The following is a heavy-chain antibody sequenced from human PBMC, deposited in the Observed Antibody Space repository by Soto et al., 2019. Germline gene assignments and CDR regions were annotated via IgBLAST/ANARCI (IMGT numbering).Heavy chain of an antibody. Sequence: ASVKVSCKASGYTFTSYGISWVRQAPGQGLEWMGIINPSGGSTSYAQKFQGRVTMTRDTSTSTVYMELSSLRSEDTAVYYCAREETSVDFWSGYYYYMDVWAKGPRSPSP. CDR3: AREETSVDFWSGYYYYMDV. CDR2: INPSGGST. J-gene: IGHJ6*03. CDR1: GYTFTSYG. D-gene: IGHD3-3*01. V-gene: IGHV1-46*03.